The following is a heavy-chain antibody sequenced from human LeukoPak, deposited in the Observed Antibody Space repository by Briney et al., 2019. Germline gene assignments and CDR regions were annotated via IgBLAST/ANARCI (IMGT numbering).Heavy chain of an antibody. CDR1: GFTFSSYS. J-gene: IGHJ6*02. CDR2: ISSSSSYI. Sequence: MSGGSLRLSCAASGFTFSSYSMNWVRQAPGKGLEWVSSISSSSSYIYYADSVKGRFTISRDNAKNSLYLQMNSLRAEDTAVYYCARDLDLVVVVAANPGDYGMDVWGQGTTVTVSS. V-gene: IGHV3-21*01. D-gene: IGHD2-15*01. CDR3: ARDLDLVVVVAANPGDYGMDV.